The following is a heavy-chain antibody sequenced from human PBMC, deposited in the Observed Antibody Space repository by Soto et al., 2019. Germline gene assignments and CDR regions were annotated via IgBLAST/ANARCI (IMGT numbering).Heavy chain of an antibody. J-gene: IGHJ3*02. D-gene: IGHD6-13*01. CDR1: AFNXCY. CDR3: ALERQLNSPSDGFDI. CDR2: INPNTGVT. V-gene: IGHV1-2*02. Sequence: SXKVSYKASAFNXCYLHLLLQAPGQGLEWMGRINPNTGVTNYSQRFQVRVTMTSDTSITTAFMDLSNVDFEDTSVYYCALERQLNSPSDGFDIWGQGTMVTVSS.